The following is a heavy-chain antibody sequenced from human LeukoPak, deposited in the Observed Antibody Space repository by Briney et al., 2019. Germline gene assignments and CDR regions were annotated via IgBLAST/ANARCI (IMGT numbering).Heavy chain of an antibody. CDR1: GFTFSSYS. D-gene: IGHD3-16*02. CDR3: ARESLSTFDY. CDR2: ISSSSSYI. Sequence: TGGSLRLSCAASGFTFSSYSMNWVRQAPGKGLEWVSSISSSSSYIYYADSVKGRFTISRDNAKNPLYLQMNSLRAEDTAVYYCARESLSTFDYWGQGTLVTVSS. J-gene: IGHJ4*02. V-gene: IGHV3-21*01.